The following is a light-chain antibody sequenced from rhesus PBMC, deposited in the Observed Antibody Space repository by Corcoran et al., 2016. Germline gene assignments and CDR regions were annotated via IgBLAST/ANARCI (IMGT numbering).Light chain of an antibody. Sequence: DIQMTQSPSSLSASVGDTVTITCRASQGISSYLNWFQQKPGKAPKLLIYAASSLESGVPSRFSGSGAGTEFTLTISSLQPEYVAAYYCLQHNSYPFTFGPGTKLDIK. CDR3: LQHNSYPFT. V-gene: IGKV1-28*01. CDR2: AAS. CDR1: QGISSY. J-gene: IGKJ3*01.